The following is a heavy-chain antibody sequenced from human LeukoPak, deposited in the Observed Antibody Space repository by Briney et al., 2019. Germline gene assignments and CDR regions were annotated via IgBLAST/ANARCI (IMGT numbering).Heavy chain of an antibody. Sequence: SETLSLTCAVYGGSFSGYYRSWIRQPPGKGLEWIGEINHSGSTNYNPSLKSRVTISVDTSKNQFSLKLSSVTAADTAVYYCARYNWNYCYYYYMDVWGKGTTVTVSS. V-gene: IGHV4-34*01. CDR1: GGSFSGYY. J-gene: IGHJ6*03. CDR2: INHSGST. D-gene: IGHD1-20*01. CDR3: ARYNWNYCYYYYMDV.